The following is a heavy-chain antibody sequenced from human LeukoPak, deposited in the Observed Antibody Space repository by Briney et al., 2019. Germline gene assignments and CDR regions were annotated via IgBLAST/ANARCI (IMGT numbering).Heavy chain of an antibody. Sequence: NPSETLSLTCAVYGGSFSGYYWSWIRQPPGKGLEWIGEINHSGSTNYNPSLKSRVTISVDTSKNQFSLKLSSVTAADTAVYYCARSGYCSGGSCYDVVTAGYYYGMDVWGQGTMVTVSS. J-gene: IGHJ6*02. CDR2: INHSGST. CDR3: ARSGYCSGGSCYDVVTAGYYYGMDV. CDR1: GGSFSGYY. D-gene: IGHD2-15*01. V-gene: IGHV4-34*01.